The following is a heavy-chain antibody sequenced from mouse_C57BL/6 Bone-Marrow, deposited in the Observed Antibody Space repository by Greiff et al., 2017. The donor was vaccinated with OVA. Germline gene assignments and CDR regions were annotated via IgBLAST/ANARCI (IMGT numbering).Heavy chain of an antibody. D-gene: IGHD4-1*01. V-gene: IGHV14-4*01. CDR2: IDPENGDT. CDR3: TWSGPGY. J-gene: IGHJ2*01. Sequence: EVKLQQSGAELVRPGASVKLSCTASGFNIKDDYMHWVKQRPEQGLEWIGWIDPENGDTEYASQFQGKATITADTSSNTAYLQLSSLTSEDTAVYYCTWSGPGYWGQGTTLTVSS. CDR1: GFNIKDDY.